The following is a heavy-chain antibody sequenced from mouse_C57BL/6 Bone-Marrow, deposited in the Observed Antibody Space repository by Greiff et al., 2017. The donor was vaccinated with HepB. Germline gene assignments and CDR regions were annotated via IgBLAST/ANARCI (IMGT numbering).Heavy chain of an antibody. CDR2: IYPGSGNT. V-gene: IGHV1-76*01. J-gene: IGHJ4*01. Sequence: QVQLQQSGAELVRPGASVKLSCKASGYTFTDYYINWVKQRPGQGLEWIARIYPGSGNTYYNEKFKGKATLTAEKSSSTAYMQLSSLTSEDSAVYFCARGWLLRGAMDYGGQGTSVTVSS. CDR1: GYTFTDYY. CDR3: ARGWLLRGAMDY. D-gene: IGHD2-3*01.